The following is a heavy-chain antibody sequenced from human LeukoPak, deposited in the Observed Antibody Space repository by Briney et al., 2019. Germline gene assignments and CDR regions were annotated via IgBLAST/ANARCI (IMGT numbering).Heavy chain of an antibody. CDR3: ARELGRGVISPYFDH. CDR2: ISGSSSYI. CDR1: GFTFSSYT. D-gene: IGHD2-21*01. V-gene: IGHV3-21*04. Sequence: GGSLRLSCAVSGFTFSSYTMNWVRQAPGKGLEWVSSISGSSSYIYYADSVKGRFTISRHNAKNSLYLQMNSLRAEDTAVYYCARELGRGVISPYFDHWGQGTLVTVSS. J-gene: IGHJ4*02.